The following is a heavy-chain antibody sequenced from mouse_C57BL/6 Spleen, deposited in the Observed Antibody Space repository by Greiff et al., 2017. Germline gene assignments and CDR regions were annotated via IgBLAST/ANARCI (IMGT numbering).Heavy chain of an antibody. CDR2: IYPGSGST. CDR1: GYTFTSYW. V-gene: IGHV1-55*01. D-gene: IGHD2-3*01. CDR3: ARKMGNWYFDV. Sequence: QVHVKQSGAELVKPGASVKMSCKASGYTFTSYWITSVKQRPGQGLEWIGDIYPGSGSTNYNEKFKSKATLTVDTSSSTAYMQLSSLTSEDSAVYYCARKMGNWYFDVWGTGTTVTVSS. J-gene: IGHJ1*03.